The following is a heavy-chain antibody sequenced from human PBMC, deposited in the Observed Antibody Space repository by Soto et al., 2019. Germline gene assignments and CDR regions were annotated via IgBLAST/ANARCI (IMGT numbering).Heavy chain of an antibody. D-gene: IGHD2-8*01. CDR3: AKNGQPPYYYYGMDV. Sequence: QGQLVQSGGEVKKPGASVKVSCKASGYTFTRYGISWVRQAPGQGLEWMGWISGYNGDTKYAQKFQGRVTMTVDKYTTTAYMELRSLTSDDRAVYYCAKNGQPPYYYYGMDVWGQGTTVTVSS. CDR2: ISGYNGDT. V-gene: IGHV1-18*01. J-gene: IGHJ6*02. CDR1: GYTFTRYG.